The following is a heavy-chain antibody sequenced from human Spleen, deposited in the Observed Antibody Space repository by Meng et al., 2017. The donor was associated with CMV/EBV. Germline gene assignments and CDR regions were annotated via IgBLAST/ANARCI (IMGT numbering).Heavy chain of an antibody. Sequence: GGSLRLSCAASGFTFDDYTMHWVRQAPGKGLEWVSLISWDGGSTYYADSVKGRFTISRDNSKNSLYLQMNSLRTEDTALYYCAKDMRGTLELYYGMDVWGQGTTVTV. CDR3: AKDMRGTLELYYGMDV. CDR2: ISWDGGST. J-gene: IGHJ6*02. V-gene: IGHV3-43*01. D-gene: IGHD1-7*01. CDR1: GFTFDDYT.